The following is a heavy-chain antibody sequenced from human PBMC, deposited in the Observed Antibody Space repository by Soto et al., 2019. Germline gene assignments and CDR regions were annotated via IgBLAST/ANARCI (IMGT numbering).Heavy chain of an antibody. Sequence: PSETLSLTCAVYGGSFSGYYWSWIRQPPGKGLEWIGEINHSGSTNYNASLTRRVTISVDTYKNKFCLKLSSVTDADTAVYYCASRRVLWFGQLLPEFDYWGQGTLVTVSS. CDR1: GGSFSGYY. J-gene: IGHJ4*02. CDR2: INHSGST. CDR3: ASRRVLWFGQLLPEFDY. D-gene: IGHD3-10*01. V-gene: IGHV4-34*01.